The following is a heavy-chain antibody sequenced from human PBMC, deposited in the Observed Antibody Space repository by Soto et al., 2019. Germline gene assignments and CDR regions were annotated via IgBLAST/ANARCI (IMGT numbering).Heavy chain of an antibody. V-gene: IGHV1-2*04. CDR3: ARSEVRGVKPDAFDI. Sequence: ASVKVSCKASGYTFTGYYMHWVRQAPGQGLEWMGWINPNSGGTNYAQKFQGWVTMTRDTSISTAYMELSRLRSDDTAVYYCARSEVRGVKPDAFDIWGQGTMVTVSS. CDR2: INPNSGGT. CDR1: GYTFTGYY. D-gene: IGHD3-10*01. J-gene: IGHJ3*02.